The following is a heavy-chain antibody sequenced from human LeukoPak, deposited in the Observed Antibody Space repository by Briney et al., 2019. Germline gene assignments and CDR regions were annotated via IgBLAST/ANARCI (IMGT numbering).Heavy chain of an antibody. CDR1: GGSFSGYY. D-gene: IGHD3/OR15-3a*01. CDR3: ARATPGLNFDY. Sequence: PSETLSLTCAVYGGSFSGYYWSWLRQPPGKGLEWIGEINHSGSTNYNPSLKSRVTISVDTSKNQFSLKLSSVTAADTAVYYCARATPGLNFDYWGQGTLVTVSS. CDR2: INHSGST. V-gene: IGHV4-34*01. J-gene: IGHJ4*02.